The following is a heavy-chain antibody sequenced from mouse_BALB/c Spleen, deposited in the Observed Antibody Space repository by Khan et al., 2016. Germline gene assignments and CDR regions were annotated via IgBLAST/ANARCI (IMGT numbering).Heavy chain of an antibody. V-gene: IGHV3-6*02. J-gene: IGHJ2*01. D-gene: IGHD1-1*01. CDR3: AGRDFGSRRYYFDY. CDR1: GYSITSGYY. Sequence: EVELVESGPGLVKPSQSLSLTCSVTGYSITSGYYWNWIRQFPGNKLEWMGYIRYDGSNNYNPSLKNRFSITRDTSRNQVFLKLNSGTTEDTATYYYAGRDFGSRRYYFDYWGQGTTLTVSS. CDR2: IRYDGSN.